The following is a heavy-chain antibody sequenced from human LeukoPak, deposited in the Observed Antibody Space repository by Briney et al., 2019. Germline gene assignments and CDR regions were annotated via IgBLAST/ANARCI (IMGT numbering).Heavy chain of an antibody. Sequence: GESLKISCKGSGYSFTSYWISWVRQMPGKGLEWMGRIDPSDSYTNYSPSFQGHVTISADKSISTPYLQWSSLKASDTAMYYCARHWFSESSSSWYAWGQGTLVTVSS. J-gene: IGHJ4*02. CDR3: ARHWFSESSSSWYA. CDR2: IDPSDSYT. D-gene: IGHD6-13*01. CDR1: GYSFTSYW. V-gene: IGHV5-10-1*01.